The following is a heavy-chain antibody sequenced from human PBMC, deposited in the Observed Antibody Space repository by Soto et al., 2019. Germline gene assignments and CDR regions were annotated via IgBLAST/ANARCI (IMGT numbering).Heavy chain of an antibody. CDR3: ARLDGTYGGVIDR. CDR1: GFTFRIYS. CDR2: IKHDGSEN. Sequence: EVQLVESGGGLVQPGGSLRLSCAASGFTFRIYSMRWVRQATGKWREWVASIKHDGSENSYVYSVKGRFTNSRDNAKNSLYLQINSLRVEDTAIYYCARLDGTYGGVIDRWGQGTLVTVSS. J-gene: IGHJ5*02. D-gene: IGHD1-7*01. V-gene: IGHV3-7*05.